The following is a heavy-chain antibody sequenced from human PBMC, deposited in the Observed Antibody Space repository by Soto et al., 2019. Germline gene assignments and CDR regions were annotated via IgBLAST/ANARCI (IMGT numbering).Heavy chain of an antibody. CDR3: ARAAAAIQFDY. CDR1: GFTFSSYA. D-gene: IGHD2-2*01. CDR2: ISGSGGST. Sequence: EVQLLESGGGLVQPGGSLRLSCAASGFTFSSYAMSWVRQAPGKGLEWVSAISGSGGSTYYADSVKGRFTISRDNAKNSLYPQMNSLRAEDTAVYYCARAAAAIQFDYWGQGTLVTVSS. J-gene: IGHJ4*02. V-gene: IGHV3-23*01.